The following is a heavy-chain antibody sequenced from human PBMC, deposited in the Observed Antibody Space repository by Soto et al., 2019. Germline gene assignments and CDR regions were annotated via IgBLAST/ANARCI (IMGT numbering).Heavy chain of an antibody. Sequence: QVQLVQSGAEVKKPGSSVKVSCKASGGTFSSYTISWVRQAPGQGLEWMGRIIPILGIANYAQKFQGRVTITADKSTSTAYMELSSLRSEDTAVYYCASDYSGYDYYFDSWGQGTLVTVSS. CDR1: GGTFSSYT. CDR2: IIPILGIA. V-gene: IGHV1-69*02. D-gene: IGHD5-12*01. CDR3: ASDYSGYDYYFDS. J-gene: IGHJ4*02.